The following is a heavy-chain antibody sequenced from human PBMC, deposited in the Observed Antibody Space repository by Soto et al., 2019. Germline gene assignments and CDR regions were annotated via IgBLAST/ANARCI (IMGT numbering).Heavy chain of an antibody. CDR1: GFSFSTYR. CDR2: ISSTSSTI. CDR3: APPAYYGMDV. J-gene: IGHJ6*04. V-gene: IGHV3-48*02. Sequence: GGSLRLSCAASGFSFSTYRINWVRQAPGKGLEWVAYISSTSSTIDYADSVKGRFTISRDNAKNSLYLQMNSLSDEDTAVYYCAPPAYYGMDVWGKGTTVTVSS. D-gene: IGHD2-2*01.